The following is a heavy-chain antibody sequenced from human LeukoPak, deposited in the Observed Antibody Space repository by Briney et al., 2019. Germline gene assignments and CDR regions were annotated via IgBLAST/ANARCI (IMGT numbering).Heavy chain of an antibody. Sequence: ASVKVSCKASGYTFTSYAMNWVRQAPRQGLEWMGWINTNTGNPTYAQGFTGRFVFSLDTSVSTAYLQISSLKAEDTAVYYCAREDQLLLVGRNWFDPWGQGTLVTVSS. CDR3: AREDQLLLVGRNWFDP. CDR2: INTNTGNP. V-gene: IGHV7-4-1*02. J-gene: IGHJ5*02. CDR1: GYTFTSYA. D-gene: IGHD2-15*01.